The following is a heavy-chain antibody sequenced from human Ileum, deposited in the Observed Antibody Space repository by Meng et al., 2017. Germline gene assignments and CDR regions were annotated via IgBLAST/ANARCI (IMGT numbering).Heavy chain of an antibody. CDR3: ARLLDSSDWGWFDP. D-gene: IGHD3-22*01. CDR2: IYYRGGA. Sequence: QVQLQESGPGLVKPSETLALTCSVSGAPISSHYWTWIRQPPGKGLEYIGYIYYRGGASYNPSLRSRVTMSVDTSKNQFSLNLSSVTAADTAVYYCARLLDSSDWGWFDPWGQGTLVTVSS. J-gene: IGHJ5*02. V-gene: IGHV4-59*08. CDR1: GAPISSHY.